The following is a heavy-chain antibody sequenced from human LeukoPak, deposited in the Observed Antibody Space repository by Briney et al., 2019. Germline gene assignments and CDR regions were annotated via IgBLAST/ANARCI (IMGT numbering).Heavy chain of an antibody. Sequence: PSETLSLTCTVSGGSISSSSYYWGWIRQPPGKGLEWIGSIYYSGSTYYNPSLKSRVTISVDTSKNQFSLKLSSVTAADTAVYYCARSRRDYYDSSGSDPHEIDYWGQGTLVTVSS. CDR3: ARSRRDYYDSSGSDPHEIDY. CDR2: IYYSGST. CDR1: GGSISSSSYY. J-gene: IGHJ4*02. V-gene: IGHV4-39*07. D-gene: IGHD3-22*01.